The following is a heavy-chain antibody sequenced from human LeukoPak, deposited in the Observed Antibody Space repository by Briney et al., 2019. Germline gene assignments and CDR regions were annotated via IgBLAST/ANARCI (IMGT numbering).Heavy chain of an antibody. V-gene: IGHV1-2*02. Sequence: ASVKVSCKASGYTFTGYYMHWVRQAPGQGLEWMGWINPNSGGTNYAQKFQGRVTMPRDTSISTAYMELSRLRSDDTAVYYCARALGYCSGGSCYQNWFDPWGQGTLVTVSS. CDR1: GYTFTGYY. J-gene: IGHJ5*02. CDR3: ARALGYCSGGSCYQNWFDP. D-gene: IGHD2-15*01. CDR2: INPNSGGT.